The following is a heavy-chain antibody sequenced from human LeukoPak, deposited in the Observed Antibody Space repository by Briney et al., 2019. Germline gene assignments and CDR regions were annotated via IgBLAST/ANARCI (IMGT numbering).Heavy chain of an antibody. Sequence: ASVKVSCKASGYTFTGYYMHWVRQAPGQGLEWMGWINPNSGGTNYAQKFQGRVTMTRDTSIGTAYMELSRLRSDDTAVYYCASASWDYAWGSYRSKDDYWGQGTLVTVSS. V-gene: IGHV1-2*02. CDR3: ASASWDYAWGSYRSKDDY. J-gene: IGHJ4*02. CDR1: GYTFTGYY. D-gene: IGHD3-16*02. CDR2: INPNSGGT.